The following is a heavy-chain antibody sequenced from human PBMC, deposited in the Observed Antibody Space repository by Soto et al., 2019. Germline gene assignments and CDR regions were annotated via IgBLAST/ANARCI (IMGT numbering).Heavy chain of an antibody. D-gene: IGHD6-6*01. CDR3: ARASSYSSSPGVFDY. V-gene: IGHV4-31*03. CDR1: GGSISSGGYY. Sequence: PSETLSLTCTVSGGSISSGGYYWSWIRQHPGKGLEWIGYIYYSGSTYYNPSLKSRVNISVDTSKNQFSLKLSSVTAADTAVYYCARASSYSSSPGVFDYWGQGTLVTVSS. J-gene: IGHJ4*02. CDR2: IYYSGST.